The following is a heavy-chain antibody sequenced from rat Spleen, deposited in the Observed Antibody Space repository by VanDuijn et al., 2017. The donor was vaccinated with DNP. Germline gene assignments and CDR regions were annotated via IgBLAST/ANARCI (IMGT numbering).Heavy chain of an antibody. CDR2: ISHDDSGT. J-gene: IGHJ3*01. V-gene: IGHV5-7*01. CDR1: GFTFSDYN. D-gene: IGHD1-12*02. CDR3: ARGTMMVVTPFAY. Sequence: EVQLVESGGGLVQPGRSLKLSCAASGFTFSDYNMAWVRQAPKKGLEWVATISHDDSGTYYGDSVRGRFTISRDNAKSTLYLQMDSLRSEDTATYYCARGTMMVVTPFAYWGQGTPVTVSS.